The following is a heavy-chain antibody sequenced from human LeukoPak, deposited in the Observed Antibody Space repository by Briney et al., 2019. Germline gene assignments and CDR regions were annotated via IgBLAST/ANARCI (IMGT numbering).Heavy chain of an antibody. CDR1: GRTFTSYA. J-gene: IGHJ4*02. Sequence: ASVKVSCKASGRTFTSYAMNWVRQAPGQGLEWMGWINTNTGNPTYAQGFTGRFVFSLDTSVSTAYLQISSLKAEDTAVYYCARATPHFIAVAGIVDYWGQGTLVTVSS. V-gene: IGHV7-4-1*02. D-gene: IGHD6-19*01. CDR3: ARATPHFIAVAGIVDY. CDR2: INTNTGNP.